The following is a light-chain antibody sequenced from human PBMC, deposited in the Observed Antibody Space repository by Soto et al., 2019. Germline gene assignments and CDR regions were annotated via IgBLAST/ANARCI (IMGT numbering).Light chain of an antibody. J-gene: IGKJ1*01. Sequence: EIVLTQSPGTLSLSPGERATLSCRASQSVSNNYLAWYQQKPGQAPRLLIYGASNRATGIPDRFSDSGSGTDFTLTISRLEPEDFATYYCQHYNSYSEAFGQGTKVDIK. CDR1: QSVSNNY. CDR2: GAS. V-gene: IGKV3-20*01. CDR3: QHYNSYSEA.